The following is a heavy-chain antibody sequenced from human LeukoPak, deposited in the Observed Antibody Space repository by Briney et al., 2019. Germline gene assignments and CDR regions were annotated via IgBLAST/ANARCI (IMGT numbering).Heavy chain of an antibody. CDR1: GFTFSSYS. Sequence: GGSLRLSCAASGFTFSSYSMNWVRQAPGKGLEWVSSISSSSSYIYYADSVKGRFAISRDNAKNSLYLQMNSLRAEDTAVYYCARGRSGSYSFDYWGQGILVTVSS. J-gene: IGHJ4*02. V-gene: IGHV3-21*01. D-gene: IGHD3-10*01. CDR2: ISSSSSYI. CDR3: ARGRSGSYSFDY.